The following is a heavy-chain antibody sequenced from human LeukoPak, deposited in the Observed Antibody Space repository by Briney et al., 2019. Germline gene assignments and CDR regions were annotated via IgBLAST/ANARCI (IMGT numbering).Heavy chain of an antibody. CDR1: GFSFSSYD. J-gene: IGHJ4*02. CDR2: IRGKTNSYAT. CDR3: TGGSGWYSPDY. V-gene: IGHV3-73*01. Sequence: GGSLRLSCAASGFSFSSYDMNWVRQAPGKGLEWVGHIRGKTNSYATAYAASVRGRLTISRDDSKNTAYLQMNSLKTEDTAVYYCTGGSGWYSPDYWGQGTLVTVSS. D-gene: IGHD6-19*01.